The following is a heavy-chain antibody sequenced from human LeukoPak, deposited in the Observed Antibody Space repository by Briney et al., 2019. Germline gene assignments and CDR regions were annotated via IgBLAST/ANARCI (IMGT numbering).Heavy chain of an antibody. Sequence: QPGRSLRLSCAASGFTFSSYAMHWVRQAPGKGLEWVAVISYDGSNKYYADSVKGRFTISRDNSKNTLYLQMNSLRAEDTAVYYCARDHRWYCSGGSCYSSAFDIWGQGTVVTVSS. J-gene: IGHJ3*02. D-gene: IGHD2-15*01. V-gene: IGHV3-30-3*01. CDR1: GFTFSSYA. CDR3: ARDHRWYCSGGSCYSSAFDI. CDR2: ISYDGSNK.